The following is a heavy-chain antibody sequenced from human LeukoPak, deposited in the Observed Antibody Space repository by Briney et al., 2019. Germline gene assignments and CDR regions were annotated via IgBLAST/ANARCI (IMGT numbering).Heavy chain of an antibody. CDR3: ARDLSYYDSSGPLGY. D-gene: IGHD3-22*01. CDR2: IYSGGST. J-gene: IGHJ4*02. Sequence: GGSLRLSCAASGFTVSSNYMSWVRQAPGKGLEWDSVIYSGGSTYYADSVKGRFTISRDNSKNTLYLQMNSLRAEDTAVYYCARDLSYYDSSGPLGYWGQGTLVTVSS. CDR1: GFTVSSNY. V-gene: IGHV3-53*01.